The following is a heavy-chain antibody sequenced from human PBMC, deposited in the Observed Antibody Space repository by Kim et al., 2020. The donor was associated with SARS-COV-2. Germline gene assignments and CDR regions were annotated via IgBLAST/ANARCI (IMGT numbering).Heavy chain of an antibody. CDR2: ISAYNGNT. D-gene: IGHD2-15*01. J-gene: IGHJ6*02. Sequence: ASVKVSCKASGYTFTSYGISWVRQAPGQGLEWMGWISAYNGNTNYARKLQGRVTMTTDTSTSTAYMELRSLRSDDTAVYYCASLGYCSGGSCYAGVMGDYYYYGMDVWGQGTTVTVSS. CDR3: ASLGYCSGGSCYAGVMGDYYYYGMDV. CDR1: GYTFTSYG. V-gene: IGHV1-18*01.